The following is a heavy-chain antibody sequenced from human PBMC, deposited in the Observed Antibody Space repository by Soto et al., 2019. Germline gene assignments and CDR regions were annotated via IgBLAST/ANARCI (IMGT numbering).Heavy chain of an antibody. CDR3: ARHPERIAQIGWFDP. V-gene: IGHV3-48*01. CDR1: GFTFSSYS. D-gene: IGHD6-13*01. J-gene: IGHJ5*02. CDR2: ISSSSTI. Sequence: GGSLRLSCAASGFTFSSYSMNWVRQAPGKGLEWVSYISSSSTIYYADSVKGRFNISRDNAKNSLYPQMNSLRAEDTAVYYCARHPERIAQIGWFDPWGQGTLVTVS.